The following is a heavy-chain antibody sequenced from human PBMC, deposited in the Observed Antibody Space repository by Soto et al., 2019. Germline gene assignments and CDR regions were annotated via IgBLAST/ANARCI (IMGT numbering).Heavy chain of an antibody. Sequence: ASVKVSCKASGDTFTSYYMHWGRQAPGQGLEWMGIINPSGGTSYAQKFQGRVTMTTDTSTSTAYMELRSLRSDDTAVYYCARDVTYYYDSSGYYRYYYYGMDVWGQGTTVTVSS. CDR2: INPSGGT. CDR1: GDTFTSYY. J-gene: IGHJ6*02. V-gene: IGHV1-46*01. D-gene: IGHD3-22*01. CDR3: ARDVTYYYDSSGYYRYYYYGMDV.